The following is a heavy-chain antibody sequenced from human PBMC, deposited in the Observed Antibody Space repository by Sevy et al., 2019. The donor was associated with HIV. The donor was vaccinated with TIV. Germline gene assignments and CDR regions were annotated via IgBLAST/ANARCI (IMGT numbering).Heavy chain of an antibody. J-gene: IGHJ4*02. CDR3: ARASNYYGSGSNIDY. CDR2: ISSSSSYI. V-gene: IGHV3-21*01. Sequence: GGSLRLSCAASGFTFSSYSMNWVRQAPGKGLEWVSSISSSSSYIYYADSVKGRFTISRDNAKNSLYLKMNSLRAEDTAVYYCARASNYYGSGSNIDYWGQGTLVTVSS. CDR1: GFTFSSYS. D-gene: IGHD3-10*01.